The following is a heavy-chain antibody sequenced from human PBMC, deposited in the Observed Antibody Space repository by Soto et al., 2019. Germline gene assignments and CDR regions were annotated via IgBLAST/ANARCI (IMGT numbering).Heavy chain of an antibody. J-gene: IGHJ5*02. Sequence: SETLSLTCTVSGGSISSYYWSWIRQPPGKGLEWIGYIYYSGSTNYNPSLKSRVTISVDTSKNQFSLKLSSVTAADTAVYYCARLRIVVVVAAIRNNWFDPWGQGTLVTVSS. V-gene: IGHV4-59*01. D-gene: IGHD2-15*01. CDR3: ARLRIVVVVAAIRNNWFDP. CDR2: IYYSGST. CDR1: GGSISSYY.